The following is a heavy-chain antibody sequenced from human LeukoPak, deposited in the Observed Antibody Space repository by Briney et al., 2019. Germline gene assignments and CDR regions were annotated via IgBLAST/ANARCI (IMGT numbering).Heavy chain of an antibody. CDR2: IYHSGST. V-gene: IGHV4-30-2*01. D-gene: IGHD5-18*01. J-gene: IGHJ5*02. Sequence: KASETLSPTCTVSGGSISSGGYYWSWIRQPPGKGLEWIGYIYHSGSTYYNPSLKSRVTISVDRSKNQFSLKLSSVTAADTAVYYCARELSPLDTAMGGKWFDPWGQGTLVTVSS. CDR3: ARELSPLDTAMGGKWFDP. CDR1: GGSISSGGYY.